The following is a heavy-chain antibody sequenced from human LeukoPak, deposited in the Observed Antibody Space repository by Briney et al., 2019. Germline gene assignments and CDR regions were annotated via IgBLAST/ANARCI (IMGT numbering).Heavy chain of an antibody. CDR2: VFFGGST. J-gene: IGHJ4*02. CDR1: GGSISSGIYY. CDR3: AAGFDY. Sequence: PSETRSLTCAVSGGSISSGIYYWGWIRQPPGKGLEWIGSVFFGGSTYYNPSLKSRVIISVDTSKNQFSLQLSSLTAADTAMYYCAAGFDYWGRGTLVTVSS. V-gene: IGHV4-39*01.